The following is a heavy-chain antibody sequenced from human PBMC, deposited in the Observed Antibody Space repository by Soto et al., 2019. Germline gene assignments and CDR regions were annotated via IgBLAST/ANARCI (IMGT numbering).Heavy chain of an antibody. CDR3: VASVARTTVTTFDY. J-gene: IGHJ4*02. CDR1: GGSISSDGYY. D-gene: IGHD4-17*01. Sequence: SETLSLTCTVSGGSISSDGYYWSWIRQPPGKGLEWIGYIFYSGNTYYNPSLKSRVTISVDTSKNQFSLKLSSVTAVDTAVYYCVASVARTTVTTFDYWGQGTLVTVSS. V-gene: IGHV4-30-4*01. CDR2: IFYSGNT.